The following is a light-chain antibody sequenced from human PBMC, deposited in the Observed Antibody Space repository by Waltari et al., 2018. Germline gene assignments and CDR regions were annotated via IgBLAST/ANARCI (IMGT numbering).Light chain of an antibody. CDR3: QQYNNWPPWT. J-gene: IGKJ1*01. V-gene: IGKV3-15*01. CDR1: RTISSN. CDR2: GAS. Sequence: ETVMTQSPATLSVSQGERATLYCRTSRTISSNLAWYQQKPGQAPRLLIYGASIRATGVPARFSGSGSGTQFTLTIHSLQSEDFAVYYCQQYNNWPPWTFGQGTKVEIK.